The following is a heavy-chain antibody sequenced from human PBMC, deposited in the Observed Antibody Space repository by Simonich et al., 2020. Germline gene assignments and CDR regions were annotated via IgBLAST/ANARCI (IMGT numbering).Heavy chain of an antibody. V-gene: IGHV1-8*03. CDR3: ARGRGGMSRGYVDY. CDR2: LNPKSGNT. CDR1: GYTFTSYD. D-gene: IGHD2-15*01. Sequence: QVQLVQSGAEVKKPGASVKVSCKASGYTFTSYDITWVRQATGHGLEWMGWLNPKSGNTGYAQKFQGRVTITRNTSISTADMERSSLRSENTAVYYCARGRGGMSRGYVDYWGQGTLVTVSS. J-gene: IGHJ4*02.